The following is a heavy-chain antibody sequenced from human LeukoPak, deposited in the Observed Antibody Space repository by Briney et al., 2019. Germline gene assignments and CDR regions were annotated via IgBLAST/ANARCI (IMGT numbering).Heavy chain of an antibody. V-gene: IGHV1-69*13. Sequence: SVKVSCKASGGTFSSYAISWVRQAPGQGLEWMGGIIPIFGTANYAQKFQGRVTITADESTSTAYMELSSLRSEDTAVYYCARDELIVVVPAAIYYYYGMDVWGQGTTVAVSS. CDR2: IIPIFGTA. CDR1: GGTFSSYA. J-gene: IGHJ6*02. D-gene: IGHD2-2*01. CDR3: ARDELIVVVPAAIYYYYGMDV.